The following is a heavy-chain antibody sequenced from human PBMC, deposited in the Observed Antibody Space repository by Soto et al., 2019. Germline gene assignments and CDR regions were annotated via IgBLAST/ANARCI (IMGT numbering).Heavy chain of an antibody. D-gene: IGHD3-22*01. CDR3: ARQGRNTKIVLVKHYAADF. V-gene: IGHV4-39*01. CDR2: IYYDGTT. J-gene: IGHJ6*02. Sequence: KTSETLSLTGTVSSGSISSTSYYWAWIRQPPGKGLEWIGAIYYDGTTYYTESLKSRVSISVDTSKNQFSLKVNSVTAADTAVYFCARQGRNTKIVLVKHYAADFWGQGTAVTVSS. CDR1: SGSISSTSYY.